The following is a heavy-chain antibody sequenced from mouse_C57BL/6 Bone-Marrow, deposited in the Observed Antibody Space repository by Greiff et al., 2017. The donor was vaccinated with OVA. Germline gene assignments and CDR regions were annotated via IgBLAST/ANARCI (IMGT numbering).Heavy chain of an antibody. CDR1: GFTFSSYG. CDR3: ARHYYDSSYLDY. J-gene: IGHJ2*02. V-gene: IGHV5-6*01. CDR2: ISSGGSYT. Sequence: EVKLMESGGDLVKPGGSLKLSCAASGFTFSSYGMSWVRQTPDQRLEWVATISSGGSYTYYPDSVKGRFTISRDNAKNTLYLQMSSLKSADTAIDYCARHYYDSSYLDYWGQGTSLTVSS. D-gene: IGHD1-1*01.